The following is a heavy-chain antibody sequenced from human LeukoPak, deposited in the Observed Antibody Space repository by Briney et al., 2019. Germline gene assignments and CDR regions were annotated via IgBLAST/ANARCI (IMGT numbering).Heavy chain of an antibody. CDR2: IYPGDADT. D-gene: IGHD4-23*01. CDR1: GYSFTDYW. J-gene: IGHJ4*02. Sequence: GESLKISCKASGYSFTDYWIVWVRQMPGKGLEWMGAIYPGDADTRYSPSLDGQVTISADKSVSTTYLQWSSLQASDTAMYYCARPSSLYGGTSEDYWGQGTLVTVSS. V-gene: IGHV5-51*01. CDR3: ARPSSLYGGTSEDY.